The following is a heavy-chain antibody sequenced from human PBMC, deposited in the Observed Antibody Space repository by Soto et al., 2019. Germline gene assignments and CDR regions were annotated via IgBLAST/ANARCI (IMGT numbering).Heavy chain of an antibody. CDR1: GYTFTSYD. CDR2: MNPNSGNT. D-gene: IGHD3-22*01. CDR3: ATGPPYYYDSSGSRTHGWFDP. J-gene: IGHJ5*02. Sequence: ASVKVSCKASGYTFTSYDINWVRQATGQGLEWMGWMNPNSGNTGYAQKFQGRVTMTRNTSTDTAYMELSSLRSEDTAVYYCATGPPYYYDSSGSRTHGWFDPWGQGTLVTVSS. V-gene: IGHV1-8*01.